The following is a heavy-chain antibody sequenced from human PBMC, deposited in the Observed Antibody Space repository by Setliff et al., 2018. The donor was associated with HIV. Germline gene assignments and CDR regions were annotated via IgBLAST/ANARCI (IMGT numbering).Heavy chain of an antibody. CDR3: ARNQGDASGWYAGDY. J-gene: IGHJ4*01. CDR1: GYTFTSYF. Sequence: GASVKVSCKASGYTFTSYFIHWVRQAPGQGLEWMGVIYPSGDMTNSAEKFRGRVTMIRDTSTNTVYMDLRNLRSEDTAVYYCARNQGDASGWYAGDYWGHGTLVTVSS. D-gene: IGHD6-19*01. V-gene: IGHV1-46*01. CDR2: IYPSGDMT.